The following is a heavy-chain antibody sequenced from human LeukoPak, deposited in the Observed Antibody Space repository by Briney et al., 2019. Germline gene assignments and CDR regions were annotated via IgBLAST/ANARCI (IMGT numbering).Heavy chain of an antibody. CDR1: GYTFTAYY. CDR3: AKVKWELLSDAFDI. Sequence: WASVKVSCKASGYTFTAYYIHWVRQAPGQGLEWMGWISPNSGDTDYAQNLQGRVTMTRDTSISTAYMQLSRLRSDDTAVYYCAKVKWELLSDAFDIWGQGTMVTVS. D-gene: IGHD1-26*01. CDR2: ISPNSGDT. V-gene: IGHV1-2*02. J-gene: IGHJ3*02.